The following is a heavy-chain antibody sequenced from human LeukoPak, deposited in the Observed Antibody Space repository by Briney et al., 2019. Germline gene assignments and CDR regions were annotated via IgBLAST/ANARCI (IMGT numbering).Heavy chain of an antibody. J-gene: IGHJ3*02. CDR2: IYYSGIT. V-gene: IGHV4-59*12. CDR3: AREGIFGVVIILHDAFDI. D-gene: IGHD3-3*01. Sequence: SETLSLTCTVSGDSISSYYWYWFRQPPGKELEWIACIYYSGITHYNPSLKSRVTISLDTSKNQFSLRLSSVTAADTAVYYCAREGIFGVVIILHDAFDIWGQGTMVTVSS. CDR1: GDSISSYY.